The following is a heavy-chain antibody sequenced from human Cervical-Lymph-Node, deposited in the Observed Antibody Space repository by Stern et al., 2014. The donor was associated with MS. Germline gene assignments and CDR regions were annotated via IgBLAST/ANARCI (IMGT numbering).Heavy chain of an antibody. CDR1: GFSFSSYA. D-gene: IGHD3-16*01. V-gene: IGHV3-30*03. Sequence: QVQLVESGGGVVQPGRSLRLSCVVSGFSFSSYAMHWVRQAPGKGLEWVAGISYDGSNQNYGDSVKGRFTISRDNSKHTLHLQMNSLTTEDTAVYYCAGDEKGAFEYWGQGTLVTVSS. CDR2: ISYDGSNQ. J-gene: IGHJ4*02. CDR3: AGDEKGAFEY.